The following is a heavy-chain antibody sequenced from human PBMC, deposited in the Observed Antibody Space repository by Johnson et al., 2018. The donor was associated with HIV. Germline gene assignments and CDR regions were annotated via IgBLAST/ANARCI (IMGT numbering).Heavy chain of an antibody. CDR2: ISYDGSNK. CDR1: GFTFSSYA. D-gene: IGHD2-15*01. Sequence: HVQLVESGGGVVQPGRSLRLSCAAYGFTFSSYAMHWVRQAPGKGLEWVAVISYDGSNKYYADSVKGRFTISRDNSKNTLYLQMNSLRAEDTAVYYRARGPHEVVVVAATSAFDIWGQGTMVTVSS. J-gene: IGHJ3*02. V-gene: IGHV3-30-3*01. CDR3: ARGPHEVVVVAATSAFDI.